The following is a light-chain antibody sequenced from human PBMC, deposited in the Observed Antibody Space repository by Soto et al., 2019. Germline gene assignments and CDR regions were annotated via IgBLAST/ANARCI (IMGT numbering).Light chain of an antibody. Sequence: QSALTQPASVSGSPGQSITISCTGTSSDVGAHNYVSWYQQHPGKAPKLIIYEVSNRPSGVSNRFSGPKSGNTASLTISGLQADDEAAYHCSSFTSSGTFYVFGTGTKLTVL. V-gene: IGLV2-14*01. CDR3: SSFTSSGTFYV. CDR1: SSDVGAHNY. J-gene: IGLJ1*01. CDR2: EVS.